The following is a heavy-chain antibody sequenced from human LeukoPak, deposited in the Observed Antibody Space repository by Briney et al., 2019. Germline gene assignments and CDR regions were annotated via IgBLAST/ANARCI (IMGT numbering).Heavy chain of an antibody. CDR2: IKEDRTAD. CDR3: VRGGWELDY. CDR1: GFTVRDFW. Sequence: GGSLRLSCAASGFTVRDFWMAWVRQAPGKGLEWVAHIKEDRTADYYVDSVKGRFTISKDDGKNSLHLQMNSLRVEDTAVYYCVRGGWELDYWGQGTLVTVSS. D-gene: IGHD4-23*01. J-gene: IGHJ4*02. V-gene: IGHV3-7*01.